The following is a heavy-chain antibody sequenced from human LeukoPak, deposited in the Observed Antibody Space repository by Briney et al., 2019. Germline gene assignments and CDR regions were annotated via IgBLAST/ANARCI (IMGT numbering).Heavy chain of an antibody. J-gene: IGHJ5*02. V-gene: IGHV4-59*02. CDR2: IYYSGST. CDR1: GGSVSSYY. D-gene: IGHD3-3*01. Sequence: PSETLSLTCTVSGGSVSSYYWSWIRQPPGKGLEWIGYIYYSGSTNYNPSLKSRVTISVDTSKNQFSLKLSSVTAADTAVYYCARAERVFGYDFWSGYYEWFDPWGQGTLVTVSS. CDR3: ARAERVFGYDFWSGYYEWFDP.